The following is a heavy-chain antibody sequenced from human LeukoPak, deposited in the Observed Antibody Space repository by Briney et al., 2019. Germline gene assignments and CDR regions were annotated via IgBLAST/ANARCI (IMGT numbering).Heavy chain of an antibody. Sequence: GSSVKVSCKASGGTFSSYAISWVRQAPGQGLEWMGGIIPIFGTANYAQKFQGRVTITADESTSTAYMELSSLRSEDTAVYYCARDWTNHYGDYVYGMDVWGQGTTVTVSS. J-gene: IGHJ6*02. CDR3: ARDWTNHYGDYVYGMDV. CDR1: GGTFSSYA. CDR2: IIPIFGTA. D-gene: IGHD4-17*01. V-gene: IGHV1-69*01.